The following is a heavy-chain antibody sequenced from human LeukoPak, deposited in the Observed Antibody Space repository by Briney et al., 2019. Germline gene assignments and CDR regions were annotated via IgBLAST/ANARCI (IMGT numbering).Heavy chain of an antibody. CDR2: ITSGIGRT. CDR1: GFTSSNYA. Sequence: GGSLRLSSAAPGFTSSNYAMSSVCQAPRKGLWRVSSITSGIGRTYYADSVKGRFTISRDDSKKTLYLQMSSLRAEDTAVYYCANGYSRELDYWGLGTLVTVSS. D-gene: IGHD6-13*01. J-gene: IGHJ4*02. CDR3: ANGYSRELDY. V-gene: IGHV3-23*01.